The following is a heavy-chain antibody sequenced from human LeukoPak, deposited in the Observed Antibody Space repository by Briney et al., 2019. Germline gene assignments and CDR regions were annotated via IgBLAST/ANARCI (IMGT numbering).Heavy chain of an antibody. Sequence: SVKVSCKASGYTFSSYAISWVRQAPGQGLEWMGGIIPIFDTGNYAQNFPGRLTITADESTSTAYMELSSLRSEDTAVYYCARTYYYDSSGYYFDYWGQGTLVTVSS. CDR1: GYTFSSYA. CDR3: ARTYYYDSSGYYFDY. D-gene: IGHD3-22*01. J-gene: IGHJ4*02. V-gene: IGHV1-69*01. CDR2: IIPIFDTG.